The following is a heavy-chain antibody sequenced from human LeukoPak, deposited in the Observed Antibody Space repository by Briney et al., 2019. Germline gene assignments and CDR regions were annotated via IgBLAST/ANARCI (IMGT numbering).Heavy chain of an antibody. CDR3: ARDGGRWIQLWSYFDY. D-gene: IGHD5-18*01. CDR1: GGSISSGGYY. Sequence: PSQTLSLTCTVSGGSISSGGYYWSWIRQHPGKGLEWIGYIYYSGSTYYNPSLKSRVTISVDTSKNQFSLKLSSVTAADTAVYYCARDGGRWIQLWSYFDYWGQGTLVTVSS. J-gene: IGHJ4*02. CDR2: IYYSGST. V-gene: IGHV4-31*03.